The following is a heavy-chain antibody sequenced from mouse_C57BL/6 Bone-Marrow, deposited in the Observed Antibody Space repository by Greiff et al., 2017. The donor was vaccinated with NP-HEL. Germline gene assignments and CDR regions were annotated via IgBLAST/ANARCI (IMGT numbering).Heavy chain of an antibody. CDR3: ARDQNPYYYGSSYDWYFDV. J-gene: IGHJ1*03. CDR1: GFTFSSYA. CDR2: ISDGGSST. Sequence: VKLVESGGGLVKPGGSLKLSCAASGFTFSSYAMSWVRQTPEKRLEWVATISDGGSSTYYPDNVKGRFTISRDNAKNNLYLQMSHLKSEDTAMYYCARDQNPYYYGSSYDWYFDVWGTGTTVTVSS. D-gene: IGHD1-1*01. V-gene: IGHV5-4*01.